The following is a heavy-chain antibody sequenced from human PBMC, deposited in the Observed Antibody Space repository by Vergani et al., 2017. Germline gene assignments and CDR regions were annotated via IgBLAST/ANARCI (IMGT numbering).Heavy chain of an antibody. CDR3: ATGAGPFDI. Sequence: QVQMQESGPGLVKTSETLSLTCSASGAPISYWCWSWLRQPAGKGLEWIGRLYPSGSTNYKASLKSRVTMSIDTSKNQFSLKLTSVTAADTAVYYCATGAGPFDIWGQGTLVTVSS. J-gene: IGHJ4*02. CDR1: GAPISYWC. D-gene: IGHD7-27*01. V-gene: IGHV4-4*07. CDR2: LYPSGST.